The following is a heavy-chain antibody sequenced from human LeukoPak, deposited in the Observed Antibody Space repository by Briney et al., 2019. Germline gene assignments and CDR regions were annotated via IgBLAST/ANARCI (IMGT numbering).Heavy chain of an antibody. D-gene: IGHD6-19*01. CDR2: ISSGSTTI. J-gene: IGHJ4*02. V-gene: IGHV3-48*01. Sequence: GGSLRLSCATSGLTLSSYSMNWVRQAPGKGLEWVSYISSGSTTIYYADSVKGRFTISRDNAKNSLYLQMSSLRAEDTAVYYCARDVEQWLVRVYYFDYWGQGTLVTVSS. CDR1: GLTLSSYS. CDR3: ARDVEQWLVRVYYFDY.